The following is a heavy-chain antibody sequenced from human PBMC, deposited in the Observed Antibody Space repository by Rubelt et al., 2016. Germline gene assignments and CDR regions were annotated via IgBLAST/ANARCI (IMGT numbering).Heavy chain of an antibody. D-gene: IGHD6-19*01. CDR3: AREFASSGWAGYFDC. Sequence: QVQLVESGGGVVQPGRSLRLSCAASGFTFNRYTIHWVRQAPGKGLEWVAVISYDGSEKYYADSVKGRFTMSRDNSKNTLYLQMNSLRPEDSALYSCAREFASSGWAGYFDCWGQGTLVTVSS. CDR1: GFTFNRYT. V-gene: IGHV3-30*04. CDR2: ISYDGSEK. J-gene: IGHJ4*02.